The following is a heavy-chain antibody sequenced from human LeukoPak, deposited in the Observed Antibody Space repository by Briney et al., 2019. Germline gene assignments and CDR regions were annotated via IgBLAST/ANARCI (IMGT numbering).Heavy chain of an antibody. J-gene: IGHJ4*02. CDR2: ISGSGGNT. Sequence: PGGSLRLSCAASGFTFSSYAMSWVRQAPGKGLEWVSAISGSGGNTYYADSVKGRFTISRDNSKNTLYLQMNSLRAEDTAVYYCAKGVYDFWSGYNYWGQGTLVTVSS. V-gene: IGHV3-23*01. CDR3: AKGVYDFWSGYNY. D-gene: IGHD3-3*01. CDR1: GFTFSSYA.